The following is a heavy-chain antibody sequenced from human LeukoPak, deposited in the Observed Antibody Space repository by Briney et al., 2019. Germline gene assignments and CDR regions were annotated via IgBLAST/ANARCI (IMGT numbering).Heavy chain of an antibody. Sequence: GRSLRLSCAASGFTFSSYGMHWVRQAPGKGLEWVAVIWYDGSNKYYADSVKGRFTISRDNSKNTLYLQMNSLRAEDKAVYYCARDRSVSSGWSQDGMDVWGQGTTVTVSS. J-gene: IGHJ6*02. V-gene: IGHV3-33*01. CDR1: GFTFSSYG. CDR2: IWYDGSNK. CDR3: ARDRSVSSGWSQDGMDV. D-gene: IGHD6-19*01.